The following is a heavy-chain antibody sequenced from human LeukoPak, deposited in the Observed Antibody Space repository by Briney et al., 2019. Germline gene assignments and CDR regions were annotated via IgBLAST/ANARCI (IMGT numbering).Heavy chain of an antibody. Sequence: GGSLRLPCTASGFSFPGAWLTWVRQAPGKGLDWVARIRSKTDGGATDYAAPVRGRFTISRDDSRATVSLQMNSLKTEDTAVYFFSTVILEKSCSGSYFPPQWGQGNLGTVSS. D-gene: IGHD3-10*02. CDR3: STVILEKSCSGSYFPPQ. V-gene: IGHV3-15*01. CDR1: GFSFPGAW. CDR2: IRSKTDGGAT. J-gene: IGHJ4*02.